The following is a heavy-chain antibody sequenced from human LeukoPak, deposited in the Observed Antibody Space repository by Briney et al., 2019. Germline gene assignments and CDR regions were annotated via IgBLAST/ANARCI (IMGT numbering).Heavy chain of an antibody. J-gene: IGHJ4*02. CDR1: GGSISSGDYY. V-gene: IGHV4-30-4*01. CDR3: ARVATVTTLQFDY. D-gene: IGHD4-17*01. Sequence: PSETLSLTCTVSGGSISSGDYYWSWIRQPPGKGLEWIGYIYYSGSTYYNPSLKSRVTISADKSKNQFSLKLSSVTAADTAVYYCARVATVTTLQFDYWGQGTLVTVSS. CDR2: IYYSGST.